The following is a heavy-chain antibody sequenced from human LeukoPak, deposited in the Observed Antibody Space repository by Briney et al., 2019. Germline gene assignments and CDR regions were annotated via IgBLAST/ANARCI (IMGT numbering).Heavy chain of an antibody. CDR1: GGSISSSDYY. V-gene: IGHV4-39*01. J-gene: IGHJ3*02. CDR2: IYYSGST. D-gene: IGHD4-23*01. Sequence: SETLSLTCTVSGGSISSSDYYWGWIRQPPGKGLEWSGSIYYSGSTYYNPSLKSRVTISIATSKNQFSLKMSTVTAADTAVYFCAGRDAVEKTFDIWGQGTMVTVSS. CDR3: AGRDAVEKTFDI.